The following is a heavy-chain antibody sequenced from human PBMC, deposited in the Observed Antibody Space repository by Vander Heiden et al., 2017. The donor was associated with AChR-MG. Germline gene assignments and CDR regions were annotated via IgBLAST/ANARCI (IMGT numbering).Heavy chain of an antibody. CDR2: INPNSGGT. V-gene: IGHV1-2*02. D-gene: IGHD3-3*01. CDR1: GYTFTGYY. CDR3: ARGGRITSFGVGKPPLDH. J-gene: IGHJ4*02. Sequence: QVQLVQSGAEVKKPGASVKVSCKASGYTFTGYYMHWVRQAPGQGLEWMGWINPNSGGTNYAKKFHGGVSMTRDTSISTAYMELSRLRSDETAVYYCARGGRITSFGVGKPPLDHWGQGTLVTVSS.